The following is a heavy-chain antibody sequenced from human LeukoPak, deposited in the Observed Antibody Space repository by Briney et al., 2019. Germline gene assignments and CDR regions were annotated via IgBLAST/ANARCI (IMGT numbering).Heavy chain of an antibody. CDR2: IKQDGSEK. CDR1: GFTFSSYW. V-gene: IGHV3-7*03. J-gene: IGHJ6*03. CDR3: ARAEARSSGQYFYRFYYMDV. D-gene: IGHD3-22*01. Sequence: GGSLRLSCAASGFTFSSYWMSWVRQAPGKGLEWVANIKQDGSEKYYVDSVKGRFTISRDNAKNSLYLQMNSLRAEDTALYYCARAEARSSGQYFYRFYYMDVWGKGTTVTVSS.